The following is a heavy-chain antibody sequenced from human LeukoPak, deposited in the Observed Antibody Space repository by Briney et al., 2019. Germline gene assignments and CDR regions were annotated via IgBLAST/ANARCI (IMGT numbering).Heavy chain of an antibody. V-gene: IGHV3-23*01. CDR3: AKDHNSGWYRLGDY. D-gene: IGHD6-19*01. J-gene: IGHJ4*02. CDR2: ISGGGGTT. Sequence: GALRLSCAASGFTFTNYVVSWVRQAPGKGLEWVSSISGGGGTTYYADSVKGRFAISRDNSKDTLYLQMNSLRAEDTAVYYCAKDHNSGWYRLGDYWGQGTLVTVSS. CDR1: GFTFTNYV.